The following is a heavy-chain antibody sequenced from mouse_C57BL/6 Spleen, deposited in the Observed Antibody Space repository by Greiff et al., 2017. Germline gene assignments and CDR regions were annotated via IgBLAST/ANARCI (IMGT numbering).Heavy chain of an antibody. CDR2: IWRGGST. CDR1: GFSLTSYG. Sequence: VQLQESGPGLVQPSPSLSITCTVSGFSLTSYGVHWVRQSPGKGLEWLGVIWRGGSTDYNAAFMSRLSIPKDNSKSQVFFKMNSLQADDTAIYYCANDGSHWYFDGWGTGTTVTVSS. J-gene: IGHJ1*03. V-gene: IGHV2-5*01. CDR3: ANDGSHWYFDG. D-gene: IGHD2-3*01.